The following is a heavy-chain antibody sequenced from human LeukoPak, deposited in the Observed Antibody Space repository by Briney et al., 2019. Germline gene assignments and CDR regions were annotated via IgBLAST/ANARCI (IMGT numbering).Heavy chain of an antibody. CDR2: ISSSSTI. D-gene: IGHD3-10*01. J-gene: IGHJ4*02. Sequence: GGSLRLSCAASGFTFSSYSMNWVRQAPGKGLEWVSYISSSSTIYYADSVKGRFTISRDNAKNSLYLQMNSLRAEDTAVYYCARDLGDYYGSGSYYGLFDYWGQGTLVTVSS. CDR1: GFTFSSYS. CDR3: ARDLGDYYGSGSYYGLFDY. V-gene: IGHV3-48*04.